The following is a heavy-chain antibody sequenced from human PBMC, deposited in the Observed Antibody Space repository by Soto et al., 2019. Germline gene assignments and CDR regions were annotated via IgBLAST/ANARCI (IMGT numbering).Heavy chain of an antibody. Sequence: GESLKISCKGSGYSFTSYWIGWVRQMPGKGLEWMGIIYPGDSDTRYSPSFQGQVTISADKSISTAYLQWSSLKASDTAMYYCARPTEIYSSSSGGPSAFDIWGQGTMVTVSS. V-gene: IGHV5-51*01. CDR2: IYPGDSDT. J-gene: IGHJ3*02. CDR3: ARPTEIYSSSSGGPSAFDI. D-gene: IGHD6-6*01. CDR1: GYSFTSYW.